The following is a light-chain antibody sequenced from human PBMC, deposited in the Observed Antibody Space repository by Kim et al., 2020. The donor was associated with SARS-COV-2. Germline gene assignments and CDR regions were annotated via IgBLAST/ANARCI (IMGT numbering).Light chain of an antibody. V-gene: IGKV3-11*01. CDR2: DTS. Sequence: SLSPGERATLYCRASQSVNTDLAWYQHKSGQAPRLLIYDTSNRAPATPARFSGSGSGTDFTLTIDTLEPEDVAVYYCQQRWRWPLTFGGGTKLEI. CDR3: QQRWRWPLT. J-gene: IGKJ4*01. CDR1: QSVNTD.